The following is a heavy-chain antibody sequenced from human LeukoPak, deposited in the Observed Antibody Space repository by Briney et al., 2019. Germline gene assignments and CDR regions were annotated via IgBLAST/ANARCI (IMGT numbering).Heavy chain of an antibody. CDR2: IRNKANSYTT. CDR1: GFTFSDHA. J-gene: IGHJ1*01. V-gene: IGHV3-72*01. Sequence: GGSLRLSCAASGFTFSDHAMGWVRQAPGKGLEWVGRIRNKANSYTTEYAASVQGRFTVSRDDSKDSLYLQMNSMKTEDTDVYYCTRLVGANDWGQGTLVTVSS. CDR3: TRLVGAND. D-gene: IGHD1-26*01.